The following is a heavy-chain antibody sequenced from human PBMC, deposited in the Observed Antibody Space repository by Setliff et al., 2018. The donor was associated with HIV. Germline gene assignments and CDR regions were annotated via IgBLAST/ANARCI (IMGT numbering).Heavy chain of an antibody. CDR1: GASDISYIW. Sequence: SETLSLTCAVSGASDISYIWWSWVRQPPGKGLEWIGEVYHTGSTNLNPSLKSPVTISIDTSKNQFSLKVRSVTAADTAVYYCARGRRAVVPAAKSGNYYSYYMDVWGKGTTVTVSS. D-gene: IGHD2-2*01. CDR3: ARGRRAVVPAAKSGNYYSYYMDV. CDR2: VYHTGST. V-gene: IGHV4-4*02. J-gene: IGHJ6*03.